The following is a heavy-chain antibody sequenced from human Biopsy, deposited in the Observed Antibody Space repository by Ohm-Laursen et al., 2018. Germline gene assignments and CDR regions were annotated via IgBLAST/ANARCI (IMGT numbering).Heavy chain of an antibody. CDR3: AKDHYSGGTCYSDGPGFDF. CDR1: GVSLSGYS. Sequence: GSLRLSCAASGVSLSGYSMNWVRQAPGKGLEWVSSISASSSYIYYADSVKGRFTVSKENGKNSLYLHMNSLRAEDTAVYYCAKDHYSGGTCYSDGPGFDFWGQGTLVTVSS. CDR2: ISASSSYI. D-gene: IGHD2-15*01. J-gene: IGHJ4*02. V-gene: IGHV3-21*04.